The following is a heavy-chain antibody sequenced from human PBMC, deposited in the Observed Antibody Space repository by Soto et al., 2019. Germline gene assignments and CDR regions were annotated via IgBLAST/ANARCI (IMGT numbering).Heavy chain of an antibody. V-gene: IGHV3-23*01. D-gene: IGHD3-10*01. CDR3: ANGMGSGRSSGFDY. CDR2: ISGSGGST. Sequence: GGSLRLSCAASGFTFSIDAMSWVRQAPGKGLEWVSDISGSGGSTYYADSVKGRFTISRDNDKNTLYVQMNSLRAEDTAVYYCANGMGSGRSSGFDYWGQGTLVTVSS. CDR1: GFTFSIDA. J-gene: IGHJ4*02.